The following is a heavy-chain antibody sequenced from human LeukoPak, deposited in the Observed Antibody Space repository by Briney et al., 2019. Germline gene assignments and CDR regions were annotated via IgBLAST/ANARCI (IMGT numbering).Heavy chain of an antibody. J-gene: IGHJ3*02. Sequence: ASVKVSCKASGYTFTSYAMNWVRQAPGQGLEWMGRINPNSGVTNYAQRFQGRVTMTRDTSISTAYMELSRLRSDDTAVYYCAREEVPAFYAFDIWGQGTMVTVSS. V-gene: IGHV1-2*06. CDR2: INPNSGVT. CDR3: AREEVPAFYAFDI. CDR1: GYTFTSYA. D-gene: IGHD2-2*01.